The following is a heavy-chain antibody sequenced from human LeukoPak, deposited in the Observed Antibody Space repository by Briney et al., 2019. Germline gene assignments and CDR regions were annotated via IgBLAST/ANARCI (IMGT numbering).Heavy chain of an antibody. Sequence: GGSLRLSCAASGFTFSSYAMHWVRQAPGKGLEWVAVISYDGSNKHYADSVKGRFTISRDNSKNTLYLQMNSLRAEDTAVYYCARSPIYDILTLDYWGQGTLVTVSS. CDR1: GFTFSSYA. CDR3: ARSPIYDILTLDY. J-gene: IGHJ4*02. CDR2: ISYDGSNK. D-gene: IGHD3-9*01. V-gene: IGHV3-30*04.